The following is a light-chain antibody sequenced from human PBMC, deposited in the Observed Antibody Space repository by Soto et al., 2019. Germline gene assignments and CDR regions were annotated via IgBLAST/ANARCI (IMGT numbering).Light chain of an antibody. CDR2: DAS. CDR1: ETVRSN. CDR3: QHYHGWPIT. Sequence: RVMTQSPETLSVSPGERATLSFRASETVRSNLAWYQQKPGQAPRLLFYDASTRATGIPARFSGSGSGTEFTLTISSLQSEDFAVYYCQHYHGWPITFGQGTRLEI. V-gene: IGKV3-15*01. J-gene: IGKJ5*01.